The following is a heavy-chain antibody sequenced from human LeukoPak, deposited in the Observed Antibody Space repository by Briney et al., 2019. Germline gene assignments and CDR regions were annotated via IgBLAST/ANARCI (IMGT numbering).Heavy chain of an antibody. CDR3: ARRGLYYDYVWGSHTPGAFDI. Sequence: SETLSLTCTVSGGSISSYYWSWIRQPPGKGLEWIGYIYYSGGTNYNPSLKSRVTISVDTSKNQFSLKLSSVTAADTAVCYCARRGLYYDYVWGSHTPGAFDIWGQGTMVTVSS. D-gene: IGHD3-16*01. J-gene: IGHJ3*02. CDR2: IYYSGGT. CDR1: GGSISSYY. V-gene: IGHV4-59*08.